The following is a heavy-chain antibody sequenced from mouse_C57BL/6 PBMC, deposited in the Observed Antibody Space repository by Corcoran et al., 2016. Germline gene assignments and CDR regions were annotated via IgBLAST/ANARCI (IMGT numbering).Heavy chain of an antibody. CDR1: GYTFTTYG. J-gene: IGHJ4*01. D-gene: IGHD1-1*01. CDR2: INTYSGVP. Sequence: QIQLVQSGPELKKPGETVKISCKASGYTFTTYGMSWVKQATGKGLKWMGWINTYSGVPTYADDFKGRFAFSLETSASTAYFQINNLKNEDTATYFCASYYGSSPYYAMDYWGQGTSVTVSS. V-gene: IGHV9-3*01. CDR3: ASYYGSSPYYAMDY.